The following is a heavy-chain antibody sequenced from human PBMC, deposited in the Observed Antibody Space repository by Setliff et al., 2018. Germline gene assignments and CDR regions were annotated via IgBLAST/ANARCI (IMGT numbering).Heavy chain of an antibody. CDR2: IDPSGNT. J-gene: IGHJ4*02. Sequence: PSETLSLTCTVSGGSISSGSNYWSWIRQPAGRGLEWIGHIDPSGNTNYHPSLKSRMTISLDMSKNQFSLTLRSVTAADTAMYYCARGINSVSWTPKYWGRGTLVTVSS. CDR1: GGSISSGSNY. V-gene: IGHV4-61*09. D-gene: IGHD6-13*01. CDR3: ARGINSVSWTPKY.